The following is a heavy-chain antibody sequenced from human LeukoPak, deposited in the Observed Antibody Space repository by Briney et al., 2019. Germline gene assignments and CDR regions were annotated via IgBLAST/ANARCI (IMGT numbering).Heavy chain of an antibody. Sequence: GGSLRLSCAASGFTFNNAWMSWVRQAPGKGLEWVGRIKSKTDGGTTDYAAPVKGRFTISRDDSKNTLYLQMNSLKTEDTAVYYCTTPRFVNYYYGSGSYRDYWGQGTLVTVSS. V-gene: IGHV3-15*01. D-gene: IGHD3-10*01. CDR2: IKSKTDGGTT. CDR1: GFTFNNAW. CDR3: TTPRFVNYYYGSGSYRDY. J-gene: IGHJ4*02.